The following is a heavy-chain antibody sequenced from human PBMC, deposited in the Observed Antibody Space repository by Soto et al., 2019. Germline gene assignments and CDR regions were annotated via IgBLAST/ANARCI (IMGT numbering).Heavy chain of an antibody. CDR3: AREAIITMTGGWFDP. Sequence: GASVKVSCKASGGTFSSYAISWVRQAPGQGLEWMGGIIPIFGTANYAQKFQGRVTITADESTSTAYMELSSLRSEDTAVYYCAREAIITMTGGWFDPWGQGTLVTVSS. J-gene: IGHJ5*02. V-gene: IGHV1-69*13. CDR2: IIPIFGTA. CDR1: GGTFSSYA. D-gene: IGHD3-22*01.